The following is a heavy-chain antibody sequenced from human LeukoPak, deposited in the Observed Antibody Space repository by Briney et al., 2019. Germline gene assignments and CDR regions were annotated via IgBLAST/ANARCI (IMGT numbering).Heavy chain of an antibody. Sequence: VASVKVSCKASGYTFARYYIHRVRQAPGQGLEWMGIINPSGGSTRYAQKFQGRVTMTRDTSTSTVYMELSSLRSDDTAVYYCARGGYYDSSGSFDPWGQGTLVTVSS. J-gene: IGHJ5*02. CDR1: GYTFARYY. CDR2: INPSGGST. D-gene: IGHD3-22*01. V-gene: IGHV1-46*01. CDR3: ARGGYYDSSGSFDP.